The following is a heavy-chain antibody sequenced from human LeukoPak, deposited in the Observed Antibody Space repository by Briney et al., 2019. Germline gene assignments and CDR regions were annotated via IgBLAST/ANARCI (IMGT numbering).Heavy chain of an antibody. CDR1: GFTFSSYG. Sequence: TGRSLRLSCAASGFTFSSYGMHWVRQAPGKGLEWVAVIWYDGSNKYCADSVKGRFTISRDNSKNTLYLQMNSLRAEDTAVYYCARGIAAAGLAPHLLDYWGQGTLVTVSS. CDR2: IWYDGSNK. D-gene: IGHD6-13*01. J-gene: IGHJ4*02. V-gene: IGHV3-33*01. CDR3: ARGIAAAGLAPHLLDY.